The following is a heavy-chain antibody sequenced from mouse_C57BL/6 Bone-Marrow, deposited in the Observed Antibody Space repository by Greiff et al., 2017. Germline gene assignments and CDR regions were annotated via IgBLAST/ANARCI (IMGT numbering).Heavy chain of an antibody. Sequence: EVQLVESGGDLVKPGGSLKLSCAASGFTFSSYGMSWVRQTPDKRLEWVATISSGGSYTYYPDSVKGRFTISRDNAKNTQYLQMSSLKSEDTAMYYCARCTVVAPYFDYWGQGTTLTVSS. V-gene: IGHV5-6*01. CDR1: GFTFSSYG. CDR2: ISSGGSYT. CDR3: ARCTVVAPYFDY. J-gene: IGHJ2*01. D-gene: IGHD1-1*01.